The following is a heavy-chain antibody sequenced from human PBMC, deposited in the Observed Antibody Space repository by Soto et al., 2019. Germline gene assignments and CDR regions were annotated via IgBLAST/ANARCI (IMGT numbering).Heavy chain of an antibody. J-gene: IGHJ1*01. CDR3: VREGYCSGGSCYGLAEVQH. V-gene: IGHV3-33*01. CDR2: IWYDGSNK. D-gene: IGHD2-15*01. Sequence: GGSLRLSCAASGFTFSSYGMHWVRQAPGKGLEWVAVIWYDGSNKYYADSVKGRFTISRDNSKNTLYLQMNSLRAEDTAVYYCVREGYCSGGSCYGLAEVQHWGQGTLVTVSS. CDR1: GFTFSSYG.